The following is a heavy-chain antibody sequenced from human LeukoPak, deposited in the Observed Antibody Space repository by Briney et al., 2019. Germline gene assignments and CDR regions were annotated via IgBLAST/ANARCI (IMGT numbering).Heavy chain of an antibody. Sequence: SETLSLTCTVSGGSISNYYWTWIRQPPGKGLEWIGFISYSGNTNYNPSLKSRVTISVDTSKNQFSLKLSSVTAADTAVYYCARESRWLQLWYFDLWGRGTLVTVSS. CDR1: GGSISNYY. V-gene: IGHV4-59*01. D-gene: IGHD5-24*01. CDR2: ISYSGNT. J-gene: IGHJ2*01. CDR3: ARESRWLQLWYFDL.